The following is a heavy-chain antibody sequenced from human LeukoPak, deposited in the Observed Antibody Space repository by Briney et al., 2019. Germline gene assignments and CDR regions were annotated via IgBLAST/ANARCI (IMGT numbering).Heavy chain of an antibody. D-gene: IGHD2-21*01. Sequence: GASVKVSCKASGYNFYFYYMHWVRQAPGQGLEWMGWINPNSGGTNYAQKFQGRVTMTRDTSISTAYMELSRLRADDTAVYYCARSLFDDAFDIWGQGTMVTVSS. J-gene: IGHJ3*02. CDR1: GYNFYFYY. CDR3: ARSLFDDAFDI. CDR2: INPNSGGT. V-gene: IGHV1-2*02.